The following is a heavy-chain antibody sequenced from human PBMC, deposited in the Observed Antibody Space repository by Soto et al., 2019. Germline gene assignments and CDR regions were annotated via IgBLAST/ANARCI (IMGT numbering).Heavy chain of an antibody. CDR2: ISSSGTTI. D-gene: IGHD3-22*01. V-gene: IGHV3-11*01. CDR1: GFTFSDYF. Sequence: GGSLRLSCAASGFTFSDYFMTWIRQAPGKGLEWVSSISSSGTTIFYADSVQGRFTISRDNAKKTLYLQINSLRAEDTAVYYCAKNPGYYYDSTGYHFDYWGQGTLVTVSS. CDR3: AKNPGYYYDSTGYHFDY. J-gene: IGHJ4*02.